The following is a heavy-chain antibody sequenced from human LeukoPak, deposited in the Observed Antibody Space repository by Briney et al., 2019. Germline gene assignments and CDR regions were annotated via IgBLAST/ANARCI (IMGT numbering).Heavy chain of an antibody. CDR3: TRDKDA. Sequence: GGSLRLSCVVSGLTVSNNYMSWVRQAPGKGLEWVSVIYSDGTTRNADSVKGRFTISRDNSKNTVYLQMDSLRAEDTAVYYCTRDKDAWGQGTLVTVSS. J-gene: IGHJ5*02. V-gene: IGHV3-66*01. CDR2: IYSDGTT. CDR1: GLTVSNNY.